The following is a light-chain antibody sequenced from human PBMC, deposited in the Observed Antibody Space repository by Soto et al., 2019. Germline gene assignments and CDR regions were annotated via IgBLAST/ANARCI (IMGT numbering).Light chain of an antibody. J-gene: IGKJ5*01. V-gene: IGKV3-20*01. CDR2: AAS. CDR3: QQYAESPIT. Sequence: EIVLTQSPGSLSLSPREGSTLSCRASETIKKNDLAWYQQQPGQAPRLLIYAASRRATGIPDRVSGGGSGTDFTLNISRLEHEDIDVFYCQQYAESPITSAQGTRLEIK. CDR1: ETIKKND.